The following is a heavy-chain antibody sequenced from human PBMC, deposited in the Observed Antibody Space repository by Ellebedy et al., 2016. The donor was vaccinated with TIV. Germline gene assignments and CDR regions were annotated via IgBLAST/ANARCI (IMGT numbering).Heavy chain of an antibody. Sequence: ASVKVSXXASGYTFTSYGVSWVRQAPGQGLEWMGWISAYNGNTNYAQKLQGRVTMTTDTSTSTAYMELSSLRSEDTAVYYCARLSRWLGGYWGQGTLVTVSS. V-gene: IGHV1-18*01. CDR2: ISAYNGNT. J-gene: IGHJ4*02. CDR3: ARLSRWLGGY. D-gene: IGHD5-24*01. CDR1: GYTFTSYG.